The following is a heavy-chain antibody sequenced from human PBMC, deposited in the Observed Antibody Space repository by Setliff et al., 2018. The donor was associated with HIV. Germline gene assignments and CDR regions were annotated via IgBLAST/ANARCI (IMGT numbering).Heavy chain of an antibody. D-gene: IGHD3-3*01. V-gene: IGHV7-4-1*02. CDR3: ARDLKRPNSNFWGGYPIPFDS. J-gene: IGHJ4*02. CDR1: GYTFTNYY. CDR2: INTNTGNP. Sequence: ASVKVSCKASGYTFTNYYMHWVRQAPGQGLELMGWINTNTGNPTYAQGFTGRFVFSLDTSVSTAYLQISSLKAEDTAVYFCARDLKRPNSNFWGGYPIPFDSWGQGTLVTVSS.